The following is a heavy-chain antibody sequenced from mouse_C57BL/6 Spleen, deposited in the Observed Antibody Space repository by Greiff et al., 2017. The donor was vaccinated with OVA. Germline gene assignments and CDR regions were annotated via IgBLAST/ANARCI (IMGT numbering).Heavy chain of an antibody. D-gene: IGHD2-4*01. CDR3: ARGGYDYDGTDYFDY. CDR1: GYSITSGYY. J-gene: IGHJ2*01. CDR2: ISYDGSN. Sequence: VQLQQSGPGLVKPSQSLSLTCSVTGYSITSGYYWNWIRQFPGNKLEWMGYISYDGSNNYNPSLKNRISITRDTSKNQFFLKLNSVTTEDTATYYCARGGYDYDGTDYFDYWGQGTTLTVSS. V-gene: IGHV3-6*01.